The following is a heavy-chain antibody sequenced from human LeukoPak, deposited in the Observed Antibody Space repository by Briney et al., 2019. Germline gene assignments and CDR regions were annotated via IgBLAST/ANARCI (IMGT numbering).Heavy chain of an antibody. CDR1: RDSISSYH. D-gene: IGHD5-12*01. Sequence: KPSETLPLTCSVSRDSISSYHWSWIRQPAGKGLEWIGRIYTSGSTNYNPSLKSRVTISVDKSRNQFSLILGSLTAADSAVYYCTGDTIKAPYDYFVGSHNWFDPWGQGTLVTVSS. J-gene: IGHJ5*02. CDR2: IYTSGST. V-gene: IGHV4-4*07. CDR3: TGDTIKAPYDYFVGSHNWFDP.